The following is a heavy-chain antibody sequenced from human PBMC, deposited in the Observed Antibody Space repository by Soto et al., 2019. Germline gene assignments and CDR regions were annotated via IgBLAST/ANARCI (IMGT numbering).Heavy chain of an antibody. V-gene: IGHV4-30-4*01. Sequence: PSETLSLTCTVSGGSISSGDYYWSWIRQPPGKGLEWIGYIYYSGSTYYNPSLKSRVTISVDTSKNQFSLKLSSVTAADTAVYYCARDTLLGILYGGMDVWGQGTTVTVSS. CDR2: IYYSGST. CDR3: ARDTLLGILYGGMDV. D-gene: IGHD3-3*01. CDR1: GGSISSGDYY. J-gene: IGHJ6*02.